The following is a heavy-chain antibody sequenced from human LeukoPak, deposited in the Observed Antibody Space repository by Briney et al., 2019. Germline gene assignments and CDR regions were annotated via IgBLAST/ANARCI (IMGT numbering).Heavy chain of an antibody. Sequence: GASVKVSCKASGYTFTGYYMHWVRQATGQGLEWMGWINPNSGGTNYAQKFQGRVTMTRDTSISTAYMELSRLRSDDTAVYYCARGSHYYGSGSNPFNWFDPWGQGTLVTVSS. D-gene: IGHD3-10*01. V-gene: IGHV1-2*02. J-gene: IGHJ5*02. CDR3: ARGSHYYGSGSNPFNWFDP. CDR1: GYTFTGYY. CDR2: INPNSGGT.